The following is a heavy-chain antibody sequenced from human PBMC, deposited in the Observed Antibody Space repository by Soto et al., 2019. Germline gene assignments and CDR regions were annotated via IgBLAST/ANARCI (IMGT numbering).Heavy chain of an antibody. CDR3: ARGGSIVVVTAPYYFDY. CDR1: GGSFSGYY. J-gene: IGHJ4*02. CDR2: INHSGST. V-gene: IGHV4-34*01. D-gene: IGHD2-21*02. Sequence: SDTLSLTCAVYGGSFSGYYWSWIRQPPGKGLEWIGEINHSGSTNYNPSLKSRVTISVDTSKNQFSLKLSSVTAADTAVYYCARGGSIVVVTAPYYFDYWGQGTLVTVSS.